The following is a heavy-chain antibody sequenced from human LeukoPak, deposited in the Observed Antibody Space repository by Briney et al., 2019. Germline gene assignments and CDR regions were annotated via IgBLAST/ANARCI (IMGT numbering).Heavy chain of an antibody. CDR3: TRNRCCSRANCFTHFYDMDV. J-gene: IGHJ6*02. CDR1: GYTFASHD. CDR2: MNPNSGNA. D-gene: IGHD2-2*01. V-gene: IGHV1-8*01. Sequence: ASVKVSCKASGYTFASHDINWVRQAPGQGLEWMGWMNPNSGNAGYAQKFQGRVTMTRDTSMSTAYMELNSLRSEDTAVYYCTRNRCCSRANCFTHFYDMDVWGQGTTVTVSS.